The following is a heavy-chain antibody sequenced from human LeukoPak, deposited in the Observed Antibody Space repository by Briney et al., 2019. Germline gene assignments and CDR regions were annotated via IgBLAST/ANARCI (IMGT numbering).Heavy chain of an antibody. CDR2: IYYSGST. CDR1: GGSISSGGYY. D-gene: IGHD3-22*01. CDR3: VRLYYDSSGYYQICYFDY. Sequence: PSETLSLTCTVSGGSISSGGYYWSWIRQHPGKGLEWIGYIYYSGSTYYNPSLKSRVTISVDTSKNQFSLNLSSVTAADTAVYYCVRLYYDSSGYYQICYFDYWGQGTLVTVSS. J-gene: IGHJ4*02. V-gene: IGHV4-31*03.